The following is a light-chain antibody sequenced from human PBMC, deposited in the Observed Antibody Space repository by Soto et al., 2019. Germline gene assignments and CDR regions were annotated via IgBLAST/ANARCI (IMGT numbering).Light chain of an antibody. CDR3: QQRSNWPPKLT. CDR2: DAS. CDR1: QSVSSY. Sequence: ENFFTQSPATLSFSPREKATLSFPAPQSVSSYLAWYQQKPGQAPRLLIYDASNRATGIPARFSGSGSGTDFTLTISSLEPEDFAVYYCQQRSNWPPKLTFGGGTKVDIK. J-gene: IGKJ4*01. V-gene: IGKV3-11*01.